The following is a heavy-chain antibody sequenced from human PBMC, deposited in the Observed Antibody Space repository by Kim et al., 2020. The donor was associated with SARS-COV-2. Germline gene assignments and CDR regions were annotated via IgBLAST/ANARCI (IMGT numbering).Heavy chain of an antibody. CDR2: IIPIFGTA. D-gene: IGHD3-22*01. CDR1: GGTFSSYA. J-gene: IGHJ4*02. Sequence: SVKVSCQASGGTFSSYAISWVRQAPGQGLEWMGGIIPIFGTANYAQKFQGRVTITADESTSTAYMELSSLRSEDTAVYYCARAPEVWSKGSSGYYYHFDYWGQGTLVTVSS. CDR3: ARAPEVWSKGSSGYYYHFDY. V-gene: IGHV1-69*13.